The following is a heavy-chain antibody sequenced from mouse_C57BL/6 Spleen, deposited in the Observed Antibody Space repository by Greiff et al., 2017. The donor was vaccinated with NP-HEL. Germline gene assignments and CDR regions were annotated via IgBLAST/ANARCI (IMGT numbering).Heavy chain of an antibody. J-gene: IGHJ3*01. CDR3: TDGYYTWFAY. V-gene: IGHV6-3*01. CDR1: GFTFSNYW. CDR2: IRLKSDNYAT. D-gene: IGHD2-3*01. Sequence: EVKLVESGGGLVQPGGSMKLSCVASGFTFSNYWMNWVRQSPEKGLEWVAQIRLKSDNYATHYAESVKGRFTISRDDSKSSVYLQMNNLRAEETGIYYCTDGYYTWFAYWGQGTLVTVSA.